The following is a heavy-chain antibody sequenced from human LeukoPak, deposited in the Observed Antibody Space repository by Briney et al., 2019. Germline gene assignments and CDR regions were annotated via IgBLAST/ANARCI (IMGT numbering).Heavy chain of an antibody. Sequence: GGSLRLSCAASGFTFSSYEMNWVRQAPGKGLEWVSSISSGSSYIYYADSVKGRFTISRDNAKNSLYLQMNSLRAEGTAVYYCARDRFFYSSGWIFDYWGQGTLVTVSS. CDR2: ISSGSSYI. J-gene: IGHJ4*02. CDR1: GFTFSSYE. V-gene: IGHV3-21*01. CDR3: ARDRFFYSSGWIFDY. D-gene: IGHD6-19*01.